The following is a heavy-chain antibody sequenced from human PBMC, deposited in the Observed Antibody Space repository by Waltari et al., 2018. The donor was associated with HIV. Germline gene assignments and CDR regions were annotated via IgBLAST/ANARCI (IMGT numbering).Heavy chain of an antibody. Sequence: EVQVVESGGGLVQPGGSLSLSCAASGFTFSTHEMTLVRQAPGKGLEWVSYISSSGSTIYYADSVKGRFTISRDNAKNSLYLQMNSLRAEDTAVYFCARDGSSYYGLDYWGRGTLVTVSS. CDR2: ISSSGSTI. D-gene: IGHD1-26*01. J-gene: IGHJ4*02. CDR1: GFTFSTHE. CDR3: ARDGSSYYGLDY. V-gene: IGHV3-48*03.